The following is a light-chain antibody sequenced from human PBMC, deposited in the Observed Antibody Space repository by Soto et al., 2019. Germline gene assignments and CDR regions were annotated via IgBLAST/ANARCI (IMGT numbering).Light chain of an antibody. CDR3: NSYRHSTTLV. CDR2: EVS. J-gene: IGLJ1*01. V-gene: IGLV2-14*01. CDR1: SCDVGGYNS. Sequence: QSVLTQPASVSGSPGQSITISCTGTSCDVGGYNSVSWFQQHPSKAPKLIIYEVSHRPSGVSIRFSGSKSGNTASLTISGLQAEDEADYYCNSYRHSTTLVFGTGTKLTVL.